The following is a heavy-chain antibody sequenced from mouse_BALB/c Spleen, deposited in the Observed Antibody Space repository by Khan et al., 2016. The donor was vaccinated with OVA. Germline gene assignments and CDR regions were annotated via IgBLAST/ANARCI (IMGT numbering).Heavy chain of an antibody. J-gene: IGHJ2*01. CDR2: IWAGGGT. CDR3: ARLEDI. V-gene: IGHV2-9*02. Sequence: VKLEVSGPGLVAPSQTLSITCTVSGFSLTSYGVHWVSQPPGKGLEWLGVIWAGGGTNYNSALMSRLSISKDNSKSQVFLKMTSLQSDDTARYYCARLEDIWGQGTTLTVSS. CDR1: GFSLTSYG. D-gene: IGHD1-3*01.